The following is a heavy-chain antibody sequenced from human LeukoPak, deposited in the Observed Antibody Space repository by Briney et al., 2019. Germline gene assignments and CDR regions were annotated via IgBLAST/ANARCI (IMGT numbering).Heavy chain of an antibody. CDR3: ATSIFDSYSGSYFDY. CDR2: FDPEDGET. CDR1: GYTLTELS. J-gene: IGHJ4*02. Sequence: ASVEVFCKVSGYTLTELSMHWVRQAPGKGLEGMGGFDPEDGETIYAQKFQGRVTMTEDTSTDTAYMELSSMRSEYTAVYYCATSIFDSYSGSYFDYWGQGTLVTVSS. D-gene: IGHD1-26*01. V-gene: IGHV1-24*01.